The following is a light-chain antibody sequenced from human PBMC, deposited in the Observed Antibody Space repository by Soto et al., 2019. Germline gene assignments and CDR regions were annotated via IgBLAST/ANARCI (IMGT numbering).Light chain of an antibody. CDR2: KAS. CDR3: QQYNSYSPS. V-gene: IGKV1-5*03. CDR1: QSINGW. J-gene: IGKJ1*01. Sequence: DIQMTQSPSTLSASVGDRVTITCRASQSINGWLAWYQQKPGKAPSVLIYKASSLESGVPSRVSGSGSGTEFPLTINSLHPDDSATYYGQQYNSYSPSFGQGTKVEIK.